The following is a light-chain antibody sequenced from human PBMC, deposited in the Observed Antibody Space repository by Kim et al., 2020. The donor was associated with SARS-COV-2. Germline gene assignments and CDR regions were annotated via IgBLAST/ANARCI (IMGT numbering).Light chain of an antibody. V-gene: IGKV3-15*01. Sequence: EIVMTQSPATLSVSPGERATLSCRASQSVTTNLAWYQQKPGQAPRLLMYAASTRATGFPARFSGSGSGTVFTLTISSLQSEDFAVYSCQQYNNWPYTFGQGTKLEI. CDR1: QSVTTN. CDR3: QQYNNWPYT. CDR2: AAS. J-gene: IGKJ2*01.